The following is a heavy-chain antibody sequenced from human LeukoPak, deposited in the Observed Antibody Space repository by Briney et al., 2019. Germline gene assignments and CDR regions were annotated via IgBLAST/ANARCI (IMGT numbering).Heavy chain of an antibody. J-gene: IGHJ4*02. Sequence: GGSLRLSCAASGFSFSNHWMSWVRQAPGKGLEWVANINQFGSGEYYVDSVKGRFTISRDDAKYSVFLQMNSLRTEDTADYYCAKRGTVTSNFDYWGQGTLVTVSS. CDR3: AKRGTVTSNFDY. D-gene: IGHD4-17*01. CDR1: GFSFSNHW. CDR2: INQFGSGE. V-gene: IGHV3-7*01.